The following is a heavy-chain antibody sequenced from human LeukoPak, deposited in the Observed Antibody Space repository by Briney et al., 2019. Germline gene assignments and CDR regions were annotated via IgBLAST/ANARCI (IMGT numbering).Heavy chain of an antibody. CDR1: GFTFSSYA. V-gene: IGHV3-23*01. Sequence: PGGSLRLSCAASGFTFSSYAMSWVRQAPGKGLEWVSAISGSGGSTYYADSVKGRFTMSRDNSKNTLYLQMNSLRAEDTAVYYCANLRASGIAAGGSNYWGQGTLVTVSS. CDR2: ISGSGGST. CDR3: ANLRASGIAAGGSNY. J-gene: IGHJ4*02. D-gene: IGHD6-13*01.